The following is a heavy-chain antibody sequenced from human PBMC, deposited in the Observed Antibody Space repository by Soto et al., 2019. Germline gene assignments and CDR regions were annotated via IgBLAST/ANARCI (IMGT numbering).Heavy chain of an antibody. CDR1: GGSISSGGYY. J-gene: IGHJ4*02. CDR3: ARGQRAYYYGSGSYPPALDY. Sequence: LSLTCTVSGGSISSGGYYWSWIRQHPGKGLEWIGYIYYSGSTYYNPSLKSRVTISVDTSKNQFSLKLSSVTAADTAVYYCARGQRAYYYGSGSYPPALDYWGQGTLVTVSS. V-gene: IGHV4-31*03. D-gene: IGHD3-10*01. CDR2: IYYSGST.